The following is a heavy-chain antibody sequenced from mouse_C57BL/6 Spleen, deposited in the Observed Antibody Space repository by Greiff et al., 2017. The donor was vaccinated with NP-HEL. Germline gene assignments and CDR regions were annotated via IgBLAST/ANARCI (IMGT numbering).Heavy chain of an antibody. CDR2: IYPGDGDT. V-gene: IGHV1-82*01. J-gene: IGHJ4*01. D-gene: IGHD3-1*01. CDR3: ARDGRPHAMDY. Sequence: QVQLKESGPELVKPGASVKISCKASGYAFSSSWMNWVKQRPGKGLEWIGRIYPGDGDTNYNGKFKGKATLTADKSSSTAYMQLSSLTSEDSAVYFCARDGRPHAMDYWGQGTSVTVSS. CDR1: GYAFSSSW.